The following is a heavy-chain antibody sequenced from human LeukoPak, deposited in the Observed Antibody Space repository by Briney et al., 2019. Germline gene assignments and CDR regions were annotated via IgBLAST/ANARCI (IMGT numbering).Heavy chain of an antibody. V-gene: IGHV3-23*01. Sequence: GGSLRLSCAASGFTFSSYSMNWVRQAPGKGLEWVSAISGSGGSTYYADSVKGRFTISRDNSKNTLYLQMNSLRAEDTAVYYCARDNRYCSSTSCYPRHYYYYYMDVWGKGTTVTVSS. CDR1: GFTFSSYS. D-gene: IGHD2-2*01. CDR3: ARDNRYCSSTSCYPRHYYYYYMDV. CDR2: ISGSGGST. J-gene: IGHJ6*03.